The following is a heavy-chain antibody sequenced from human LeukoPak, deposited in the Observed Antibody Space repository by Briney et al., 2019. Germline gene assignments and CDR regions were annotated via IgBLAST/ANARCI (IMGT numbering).Heavy chain of an antibody. CDR1: GGTFSSYT. Sequence: SVKVSCKASGGTFSSYTISWVRQAPGQGLEWMGRIIPILGISNYAQKFQGRVTITADKSTSTAYMELSSLRSEDTAVYYCARSNSGFGVLDGAFDIWGQGTMVTVSS. J-gene: IGHJ3*02. D-gene: IGHD4-23*01. CDR2: IIPILGIS. V-gene: IGHV1-69*02. CDR3: ARSNSGFGVLDGAFDI.